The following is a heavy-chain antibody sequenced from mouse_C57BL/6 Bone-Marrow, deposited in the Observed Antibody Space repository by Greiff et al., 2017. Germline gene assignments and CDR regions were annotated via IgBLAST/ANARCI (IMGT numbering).Heavy chain of an antibody. CDR3: ARHRAPYFDY. V-gene: IGHV5-6*01. Sequence: EVMLVESGGDLVKPGGSLKLSCAASGFTFSSYGMSWVRQTPDKRLEWVATISSGGSYTYYPDSVKGRFTISRDNAKNTLYLQRSSPKSEDTAMYYCARHRAPYFDYWGQGTTLTVSS. D-gene: IGHD3-3*01. CDR1: GFTFSSYG. CDR2: ISSGGSYT. J-gene: IGHJ2*01.